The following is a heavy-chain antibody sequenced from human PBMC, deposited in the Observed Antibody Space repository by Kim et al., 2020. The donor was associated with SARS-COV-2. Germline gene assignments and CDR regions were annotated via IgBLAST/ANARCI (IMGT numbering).Heavy chain of an antibody. D-gene: IGHD3-22*01. CDR3: AGHYYDSSGYYPRYFDL. V-gene: IGHV4-39*01. Sequence: SETLSLTCTVSGGSISSSSYYWGWIRQPPGKGLEWIGSIDYSGSTYYNPSLKSRVTISVDTSKNQFSLKLSSVTAADTAVYYCAGHYYDSSGYYPRYFDLWGRGTLVTVSS. CDR2: IDYSGST. CDR1: GGSISSSSYY. J-gene: IGHJ2*01.